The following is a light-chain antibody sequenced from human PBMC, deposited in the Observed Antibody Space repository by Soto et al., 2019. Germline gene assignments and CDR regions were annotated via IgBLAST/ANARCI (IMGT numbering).Light chain of an antibody. Sequence: TLSPPSLPVSPRERVALXGRASQSVDINLGLYQQKPGQAPKLLIYGASTRDTDMSGTFSGRGSGTEFTLTISSLHSEDSAVYYCQQDNDWPRTFCHGSKVDI. V-gene: IGKV3-15*01. CDR1: QSVDIN. CDR2: GAS. J-gene: IGKJ1*01. CDR3: QQDNDWPRT.